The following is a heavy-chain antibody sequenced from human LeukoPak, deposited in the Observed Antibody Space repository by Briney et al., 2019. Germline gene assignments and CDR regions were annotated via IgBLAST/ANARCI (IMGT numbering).Heavy chain of an antibody. D-gene: IGHD1-26*01. CDR2: ISAFNGTT. J-gene: IGHJ4*02. CDR3: ARDRAMVGATGVPFDY. CDR1: GYTFTSYG. Sequence: VASVKVSCKASGYTFTSYGISWVRQAPGQGLEWMGSISAFNGTTNYAQKLQGRVTMTTDTSTSTAYMELRSLRSDDTAVYYCARDRAMVGATGVPFDYWGQGTLVTVSS. V-gene: IGHV1-18*01.